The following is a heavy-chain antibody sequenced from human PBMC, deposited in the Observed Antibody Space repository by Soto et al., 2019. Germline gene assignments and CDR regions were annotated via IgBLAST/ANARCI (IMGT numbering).Heavy chain of an antibody. CDR2: ISYDGSNK. Sequence: GGSLRLPCAASGFTFSSYGMHWVRQAPGKGLEWVAVISYDGSNKYYADSVKGRFTISRDNSKNTLYLQMNSLRAEDTAVYYCAKEAVGATIYYYYYGMDVWGQGTTVTVSS. CDR3: AKEAVGATIYYYYYGMDV. CDR1: GFTFSSYG. D-gene: IGHD1-26*01. J-gene: IGHJ6*02. V-gene: IGHV3-30*18.